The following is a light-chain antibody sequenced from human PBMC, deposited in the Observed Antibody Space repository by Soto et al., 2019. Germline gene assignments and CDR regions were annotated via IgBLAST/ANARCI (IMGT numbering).Light chain of an antibody. Sequence: DNQLTQSPSSISASVGDRVTITFRASQAVNSWLACFQQKPGMAPKLVIYDVSSLQSGVPSRFSGSGSGTEFTLTISSLQPEDFATYYCQQSNNHPISFGQGTRLEIK. J-gene: IGKJ5*01. CDR3: QQSNNHPIS. CDR1: QAVNSW. CDR2: DVS. V-gene: IGKV1-12*01.